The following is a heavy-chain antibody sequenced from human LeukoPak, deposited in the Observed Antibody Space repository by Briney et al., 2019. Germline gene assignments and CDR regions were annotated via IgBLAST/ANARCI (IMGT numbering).Heavy chain of an antibody. D-gene: IGHD4-11*01. V-gene: IGHV1-18*01. CDR3: ARDSNGHFDY. Sequence: VASVKVSCKASGYTFISYGISWVRQAPGQGLEWMGWISANNGNTNYAQKLQGRVTMTTDTPTSTAYMELRSLRSDDTAVYYCARDSNGHFDYWGQGTLVTVSS. CDR1: GYTFISYG. CDR2: ISANNGNT. J-gene: IGHJ4*02.